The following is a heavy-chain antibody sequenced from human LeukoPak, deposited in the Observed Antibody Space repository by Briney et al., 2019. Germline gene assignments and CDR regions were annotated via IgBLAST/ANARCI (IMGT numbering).Heavy chain of an antibody. J-gene: IGHJ6*02. V-gene: IGHV4-59*01. Sequence: SETLSLTCTVSGGSISSYYWSWIRQPPGKGLEWIGYIYYSGSTNYNPSLKSRVTISVDTSKNQFSLELSSVTAADTAVYYCARDPGSYYYYYGMDVWGQGTTVTVSS. CDR3: ARDPGSYYYYYGMDV. CDR2: IYYSGST. CDR1: GGSISSYY. D-gene: IGHD1-26*01.